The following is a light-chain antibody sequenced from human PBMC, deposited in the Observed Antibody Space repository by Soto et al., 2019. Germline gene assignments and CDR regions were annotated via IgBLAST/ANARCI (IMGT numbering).Light chain of an antibody. Sequence: EIVMTQSPATLSVSPGERGTLSCRASQSIGSNLAWYQQKPGQAPRLVIYGASTRATGIPARFSGSGSGTDFTLTISRLEPEDVAVYYCQQYGSSPFTFGQGTRLEIK. CDR1: QSIGSN. V-gene: IGKV3-20*01. CDR3: QQYGSSPFT. J-gene: IGKJ5*01. CDR2: GAS.